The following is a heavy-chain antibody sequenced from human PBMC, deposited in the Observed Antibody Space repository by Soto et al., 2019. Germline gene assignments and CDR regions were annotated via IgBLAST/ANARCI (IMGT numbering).Heavy chain of an antibody. CDR2: ISGSGGST. CDR3: AKDPRYCRVTSFYWGSSYMHV. Sequence: EVQLLESGGGLVQPGGSLRLSCAASGFTFSTYAMSWVRQAPGKGLEWVSGISGSGGSTYYGDSVKGRFTISRDNSKNTLSLRVHRLRADDTAVYYCAKDPRYCRVTSFYWGSSYMHVWGNGTTGRDSS. CDR1: GFTFSTYA. V-gene: IGHV3-23*01. J-gene: IGHJ6*03. D-gene: IGHD2-2*01.